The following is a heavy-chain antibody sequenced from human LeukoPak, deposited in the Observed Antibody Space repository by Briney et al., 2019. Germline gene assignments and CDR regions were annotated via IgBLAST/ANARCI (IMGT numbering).Heavy chain of an antibody. Sequence: ASVKVSCKASGGTFSSYAISWVRQAPGQGLEWMGGIIPIFGTANYAQKFQGRVTITTGESTSTAYMELSSVRSEDTAVYYCSASLHPGYSSVWYGGGYWGQGTLVTVCS. CDR1: GGTFSSYA. V-gene: IGHV1-69*05. J-gene: IGHJ4*02. CDR3: SASLHPGYSSVWYGGGY. D-gene: IGHD6-19*01. CDR2: IIPIFGTA.